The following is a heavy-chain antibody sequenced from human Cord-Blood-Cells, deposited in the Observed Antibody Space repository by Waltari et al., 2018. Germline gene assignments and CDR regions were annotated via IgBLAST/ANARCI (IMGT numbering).Heavy chain of an antibody. CDR2: IYWDDDK. Sequence: QITLKESGPTLVKPTQTLTLTCTFSGFSLSTSGVGVGWIRQPPGKALEWLALIYWDDDKRYSPSLKSRLTITKDTSKNQVVLTMTNMDPVDTATYYCANRRDKIFGVVPHAFDIWGQGTMVTVSS. J-gene: IGHJ3*02. CDR1: GFSLSTSGVG. V-gene: IGHV2-5*02. D-gene: IGHD3-3*01. CDR3: ANRRDKIFGVVPHAFDI.